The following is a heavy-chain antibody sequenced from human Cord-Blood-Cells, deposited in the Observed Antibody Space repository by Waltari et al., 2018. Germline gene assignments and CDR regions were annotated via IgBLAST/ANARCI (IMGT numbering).Heavy chain of an antibody. D-gene: IGHD2-15*01. J-gene: IGHJ3*02. CDR3: AIILRRGYCSGGSCYDAFDI. Sequence: QVQLVQSGAEVKKPGASVKVSCKVSGYTLTELSMHWVRQAPGKGLEWMGGFDPEDGEAIYAQKFQGRVTMTEDTSTDTAYMELSSLRSEDTAVYYCAIILRRGYCSGGSCYDAFDIWGQGTMVTVSS. CDR2: FDPEDGEA. CDR1: GYTLTELS. V-gene: IGHV1-24*01.